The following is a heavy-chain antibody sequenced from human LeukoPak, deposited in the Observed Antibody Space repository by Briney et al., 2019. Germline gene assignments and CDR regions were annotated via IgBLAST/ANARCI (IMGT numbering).Heavy chain of an antibody. V-gene: IGHV3-30*18. CDR2: ISYDGSDK. J-gene: IGHJ5*02. CDR1: GFTFSSYG. Sequence: GGSLRLSCAASGFTFSSYGMHWVRQAPGKGLEWVAVISYDGSDKYYADSVKGRFTLSRDNSKNTLYLQMNSLRAEDTAVYYCAKDPRKYQLFKNWFDPWGQGTLVTVSS. CDR3: AKDPRKYQLFKNWFDP. D-gene: IGHD2-2*01.